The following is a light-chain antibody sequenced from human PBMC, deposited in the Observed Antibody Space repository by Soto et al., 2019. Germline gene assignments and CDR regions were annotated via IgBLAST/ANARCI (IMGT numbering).Light chain of an antibody. V-gene: IGKV1-39*01. CDR1: QSIVSY. Sequence: DTQMTQSPSSLSASVGDRVSITCRASQSIVSYLNWYQQKPGQAPKLLIYATDTLQSGVPSRFNGSGSGTDFTLTISSLQPEDCATYYCQQTYSAPLTFGGGTKVEIK. J-gene: IGKJ4*01. CDR3: QQTYSAPLT. CDR2: ATD.